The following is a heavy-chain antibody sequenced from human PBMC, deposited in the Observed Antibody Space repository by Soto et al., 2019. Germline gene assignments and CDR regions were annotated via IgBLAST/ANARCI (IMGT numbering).Heavy chain of an antibody. V-gene: IGHV3-30*18. D-gene: IGHD3-10*01. CDR1: GFSFSTYG. J-gene: IGHJ6*02. CDR3: AKGSQEKVSLYFAMDV. Sequence: QVHLEESGGGVVQPGRSLRLSCAASGFSFSTYGMHWVRQAPGKGLEWVVVISHDGSEKHYADSVKGRFTISRDNSKNTLNLQMNSLRVEDTAVYFCAKGSQEKVSLYFAMDVWGQGTTVAVSS. CDR2: ISHDGSEK.